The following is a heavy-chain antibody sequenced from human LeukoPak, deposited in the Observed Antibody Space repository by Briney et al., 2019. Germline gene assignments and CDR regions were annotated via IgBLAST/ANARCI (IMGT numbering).Heavy chain of an antibody. D-gene: IGHD2-15*01. J-gene: IGHJ4*02. Sequence: GGSLRLSCAASGFTFSSYGMHWVRQAPGEGLEWVAVISYDGSNKYYADSVKGRFTISRDNSKNTLYLQMNSLRAEDTAVYYCAKAGDIVVVVAAFDYWGQGTLVTVSS. CDR2: ISYDGSNK. CDR3: AKAGDIVVVVAAFDY. V-gene: IGHV3-30*18. CDR1: GFTFSSYG.